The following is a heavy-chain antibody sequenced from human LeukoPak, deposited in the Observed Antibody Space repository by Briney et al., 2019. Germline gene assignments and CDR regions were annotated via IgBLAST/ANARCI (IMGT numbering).Heavy chain of an antibody. CDR3: ARAESVPAAGNWFDP. Sequence: ASVKVSCKASGGTFSSYAISWVRQAPGQGLEWMGGIIPIFGTANYAQKFQGRVTITADESTSTAYMELSSLRSEDTAVYYCARAESVPAAGNWFDPWGQGTLVTVSS. V-gene: IGHV1-69*13. D-gene: IGHD2-2*01. J-gene: IGHJ5*02. CDR1: GGTFSSYA. CDR2: IIPIFGTA.